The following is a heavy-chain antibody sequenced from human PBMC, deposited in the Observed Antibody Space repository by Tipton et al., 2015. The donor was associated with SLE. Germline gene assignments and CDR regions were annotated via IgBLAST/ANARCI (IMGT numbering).Heavy chain of an antibody. D-gene: IGHD5-12*01. CDR1: GYSFISYW. CDR2: IYPGDSDT. V-gene: IGHV5-51*03. CDR3: ARSVWWLPPDYYYYMDV. Sequence: VQLVQSGAEVKKPGESLKISCKGSGYSFISYWIGWVRQMPGKGLEWMGIIYPGDSDTRYSPSFQGRVTISADKSISTAYLQWSSLKASDTAMYYCARSVWWLPPDYYYYMDVWCKGTTVTVSS. J-gene: IGHJ6*03.